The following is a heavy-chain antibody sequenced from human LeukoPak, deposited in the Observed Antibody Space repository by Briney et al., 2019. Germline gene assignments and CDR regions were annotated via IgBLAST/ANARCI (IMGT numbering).Heavy chain of an antibody. J-gene: IGHJ6*02. CDR2: IHYSGSA. CDR3: ARFGIDYDMDV. CDR1: GGSISGHY. D-gene: IGHD1-14*01. V-gene: IGHV4-59*11. Sequence: SETLSLTCTVSGGSISGHYWTWIRLPPGKGLEWIGQIHYSGSADYSPSLKSRVTISVDSSKNQISLKVTSVTTADAAVYYCARFGIDYDMDVWGQGTTVTVS.